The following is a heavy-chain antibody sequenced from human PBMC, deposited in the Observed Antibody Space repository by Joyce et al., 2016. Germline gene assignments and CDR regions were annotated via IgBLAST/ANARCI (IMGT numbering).Heavy chain of an antibody. Sequence: QVQLQESGPGLVKPSETLPLTCAVSGGSINGYYWTWIRQPPGKGMEWIGYIQYTGRTKYNPSLETRLTLSLETSKSQVSLKLSSVTAADTAVYYCARLPDITGWPFDSWGQGTLVTVSS. J-gene: IGHJ4*02. V-gene: IGHV4-59*01. CDR2: IQYTGRT. CDR1: GGSINGYY. CDR3: ARLPDITGWPFDS. D-gene: IGHD6-25*01.